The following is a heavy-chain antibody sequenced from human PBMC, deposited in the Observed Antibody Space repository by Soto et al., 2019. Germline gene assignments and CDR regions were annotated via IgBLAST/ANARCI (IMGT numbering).Heavy chain of an antibody. CDR3: ARGGGVGVAGSAAFDM. CDR1: GYPVTAYY. CDR2: INPATGAA. D-gene: IGHD6-19*01. V-gene: IGHV1-2*02. Sequence: QLHLVQSGAVVKKPGASVTVSCSASGYPVTAYYMHWVRQAPGRGLEWMGGINPATGAAKYTQTVQGRGTMARDTATRTGVMERSGLTSEDTAVFYWARGGGVGVAGSAAFDMWGQGTLVTVSS. J-gene: IGHJ3*02.